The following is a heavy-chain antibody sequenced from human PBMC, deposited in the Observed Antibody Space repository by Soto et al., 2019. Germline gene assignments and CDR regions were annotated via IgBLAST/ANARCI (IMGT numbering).Heavy chain of an antibody. J-gene: IGHJ6*02. CDR1: GGSISSGDYY. CDR2: IYYSGST. V-gene: IGHV4-30-4*01. Sequence: QVQLQESGPGLVKPSQTLSLTCTVSGGSISSGDYYWSWIRQPPGKGLEWIGYIYYSGSTYYNPSLKSRVTISVDTSKNQCSLKLSSVTAADTAVYYCARDRAVVVPAATYYYYYYGMDVWGQGTTVTVSS. D-gene: IGHD2-2*01. CDR3: ARDRAVVVPAATYYYYYYGMDV.